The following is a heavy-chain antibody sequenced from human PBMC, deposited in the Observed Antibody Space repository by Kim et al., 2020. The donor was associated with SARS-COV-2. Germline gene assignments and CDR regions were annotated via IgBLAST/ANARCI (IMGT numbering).Heavy chain of an antibody. Sequence: GGSLRLSCAASGFTFSSYAMHWVRQAPGKGLEWVAVISYDGINKYYADSVKGRFTISIDNSKNTLCLQMNSLRAEDTAVYYCARDPDGYYDILTGYLNDAFDIWGQGTMVTVSS. V-gene: IGHV3-30*04. J-gene: IGHJ3*02. CDR2: ISYDGINK. CDR1: GFTFSSYA. D-gene: IGHD3-9*01. CDR3: ARDPDGYYDILTGYLNDAFDI.